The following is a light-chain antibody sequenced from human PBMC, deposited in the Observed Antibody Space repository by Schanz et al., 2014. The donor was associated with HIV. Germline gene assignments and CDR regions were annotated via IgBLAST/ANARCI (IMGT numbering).Light chain of an antibody. Sequence: QSVVTQPPSASGTPGQRVTISCSGSSSNIGSNTVNWYQQLPGTAPKLLIYDDNQRPSGVPDRFSGSKSGTSVSLAISGLQSEDEADYYCAAWDDSLSVLVFGGGTKLTVL. CDR2: DDN. CDR1: SSNIGSNT. V-gene: IGLV1-44*01. CDR3: AAWDDSLSVLV. J-gene: IGLJ3*02.